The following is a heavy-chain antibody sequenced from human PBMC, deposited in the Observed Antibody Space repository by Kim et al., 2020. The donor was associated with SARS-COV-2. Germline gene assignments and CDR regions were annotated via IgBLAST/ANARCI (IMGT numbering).Heavy chain of an antibody. CDR3: ARGGHYYDSSGRTPAFDI. CDR2: INLNSGGT. V-gene: IGHV1-2*04. CDR1: GYTFTGYY. J-gene: IGHJ3*02. Sequence: ASVKVSCKASGYTFTGYYMHWVRQAPGQGLEWMGWINLNSGGTNYAQKFQGWVTMTRDTSISTAYMELSRLRSDDTAVYYCARGGHYYDSSGRTPAFDIWGQGTMVTVSS. D-gene: IGHD3-22*01.